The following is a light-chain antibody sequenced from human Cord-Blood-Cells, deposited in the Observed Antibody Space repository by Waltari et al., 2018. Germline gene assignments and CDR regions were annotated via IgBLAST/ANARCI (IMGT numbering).Light chain of an antibody. Sequence: EIVMTQSSVTLSVSPGERATLSCRASQSVSSNLAWYQQKPGQAPRLLIYGASTRATGIPARFSGSGSGTEFTLTISSLQSEDFAVYYCQQYNNWPPLTFGGGTKVEIK. CDR3: QQYNNWPPLT. V-gene: IGKV3-15*01. CDR1: QSVSSN. CDR2: GAS. J-gene: IGKJ4*01.